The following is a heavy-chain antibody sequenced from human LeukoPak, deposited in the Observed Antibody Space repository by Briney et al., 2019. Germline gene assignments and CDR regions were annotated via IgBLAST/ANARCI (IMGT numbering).Heavy chain of an antibody. J-gene: IGHJ4*02. CDR1: GFTFSTHA. CDR2: VSHDGNTK. V-gene: IGHV3-30*10. D-gene: IGHD5-12*01. Sequence: GGSLRLTCAASGFTFSTHAMHGVRQAPGKGLDGVAVVSHDGNTKYYTDSVKGRFTISRDNSKNTLYLQMNGLRTDDTAVYCCARAIVGTENFDYWGQGTLVTVSS. CDR3: ARAIVGTENFDY.